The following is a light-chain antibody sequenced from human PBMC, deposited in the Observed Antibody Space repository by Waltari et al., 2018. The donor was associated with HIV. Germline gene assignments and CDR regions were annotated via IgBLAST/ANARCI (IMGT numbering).Light chain of an antibody. CDR2: KNY. CDR1: TSNTVNDY. Sequence: QSVLTQPPSASGTPGQTVTISCSASTSNTVNDYLYWYQQLPGMTPKLLIYKNYQRPSGVPDRFAGSKSGTSASLAISGLRSEDEADYYCVGWDGSLSGYVFGAGTKVTVL. CDR3: VGWDGSLSGYV. V-gene: IGLV1-47*01. J-gene: IGLJ1*01.